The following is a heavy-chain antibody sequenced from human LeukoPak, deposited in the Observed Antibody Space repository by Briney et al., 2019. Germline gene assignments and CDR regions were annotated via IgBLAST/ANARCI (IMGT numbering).Heavy chain of an antibody. CDR2: INPNSGGT. CDR3: ARDLRIVVVITTTYYYYGMDV. CDR1: GYTFTGYH. D-gene: IGHD3-22*01. Sequence: ASVKVSCKASGYTFTGYHMHWVRQAPGQGLEWMGWINPNSGGTNYAQKFQGRVTMTRDTSISTAYMELSRLRSDDTAVYYCARDLRIVVVITTTYYYYGMDVWGQGTTVTVSS. J-gene: IGHJ6*02. V-gene: IGHV1-2*02.